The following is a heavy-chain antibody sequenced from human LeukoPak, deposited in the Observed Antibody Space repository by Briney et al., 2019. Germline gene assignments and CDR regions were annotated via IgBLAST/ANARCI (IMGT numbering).Heavy chain of an antibody. CDR3: ASRSFGYYYDSSGYALDAFDI. Sequence: AGGSLRLSCAASGFTVTDNYLSWVRQAPGKGLEWVSSIRSTSSHIYYADSVKGRFTISRDNAKNSLYLQLNSLRVEDTAVYYCASRSFGYYYDSSGYALDAFDIWGQGTMVTVYS. V-gene: IGHV3-69-1*01. CDR1: GFTVTDNY. J-gene: IGHJ3*02. CDR2: IRSTSSHI. D-gene: IGHD3-22*01.